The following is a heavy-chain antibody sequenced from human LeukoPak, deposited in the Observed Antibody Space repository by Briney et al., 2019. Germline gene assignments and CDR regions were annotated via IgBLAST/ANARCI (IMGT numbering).Heavy chain of an antibody. Sequence: GGSLRLSCAASGFTFSSYAMSWVRQAPGKGLEWVSVIYSGDSTYYADSVKGRFTISRDNSKNTLYLQMNSLRAEDTAVYYCARGVGTATDYWGQGTLVTVSS. CDR3: ARGVGTATDY. D-gene: IGHD5-18*01. CDR2: IYSGDST. CDR1: GFTFSSYA. J-gene: IGHJ4*02. V-gene: IGHV3-23*03.